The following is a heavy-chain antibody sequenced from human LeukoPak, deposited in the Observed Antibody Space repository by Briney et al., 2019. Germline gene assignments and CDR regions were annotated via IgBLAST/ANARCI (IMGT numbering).Heavy chain of an antibody. Sequence: SETLSLTCTVSGASISGSGYCWGWIRQPPGKGLGWIGNIYDSGSTYYNASLQSRVTISIDTSKNQFSLRLSSVTAADTAMYYCAKSGGYGLIDYWGQGTLVTVSS. CDR3: AKSGGYGLIDY. D-gene: IGHD1-26*01. J-gene: IGHJ4*02. CDR2: IYDSGST. V-gene: IGHV4-39*01. CDR1: GASISGSGYC.